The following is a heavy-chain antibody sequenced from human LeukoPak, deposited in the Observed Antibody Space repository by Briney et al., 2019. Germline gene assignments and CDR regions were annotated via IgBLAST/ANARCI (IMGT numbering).Heavy chain of an antibody. D-gene: IGHD6-19*01. J-gene: IGHJ3*02. V-gene: IGHV3-7*01. CDR1: GFTFSSYW. CDR2: IKQDGGEK. Sequence: GGSLRLSCAASGFTFSSYWMSWVRQAPGKGLEWVAIIKQDGGEKYYVDSVKGRFTISRDNAKNSLYLQMNSLRAENTAVYYCARDKDSSGWYGDAFDIWGQGTMVTVSS. CDR3: ARDKDSSGWYGDAFDI.